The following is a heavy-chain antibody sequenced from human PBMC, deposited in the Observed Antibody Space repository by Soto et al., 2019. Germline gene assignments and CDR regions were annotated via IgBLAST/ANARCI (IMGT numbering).Heavy chain of an antibody. V-gene: IGHV1-8*01. CDR2: MNPNSGNT. J-gene: IGHJ5*02. Sequence: QVQLVQSGAEVKKPGASVKVSCKASGYTFTRYDINWVRQATGQGLEWMGWMNPNSGNTGYAQKLQGRVTMTRNTSISTAYRELSSLKSEDTAVYYCAIKYPASENWFDPWGQGTLVTVSS. D-gene: IGHD2-2*01. CDR3: AIKYPASENWFDP. CDR1: GYTFTRYD.